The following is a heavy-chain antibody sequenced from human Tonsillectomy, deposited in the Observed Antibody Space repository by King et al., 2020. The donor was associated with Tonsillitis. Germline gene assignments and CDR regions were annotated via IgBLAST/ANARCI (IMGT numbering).Heavy chain of an antibody. CDR2: ISSSSSYT. V-gene: IGHV3-11*05. J-gene: IGHJ3*02. CDR3: ARGRVYSYYDSSGYYQGAFDI. D-gene: IGHD3-22*01. Sequence: VQLVESGGGLVKPGGSLRLSCAASGFTFSDYYMSWIRQAPGKGLEWVSYISSSSSYTNYADSVKGRFTISRDNAKNSLYLQMNSLRAEDTAVYYCARGRVYSYYDSSGYYQGAFDIWGQGTMVTVSS. CDR1: GFTFSDYY.